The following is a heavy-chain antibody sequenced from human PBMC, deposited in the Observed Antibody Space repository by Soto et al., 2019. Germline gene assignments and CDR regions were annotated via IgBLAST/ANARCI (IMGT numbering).Heavy chain of an antibody. D-gene: IGHD3-3*01. CDR2: MNPNSGNT. J-gene: IGHJ6*03. CDR3: ARGKSYDFWSGYYASYYYMDV. V-gene: IGHV1-8*01. CDR1: GYTFTSYD. Sequence: ASVKVSCKASGYTFTSYDINWVRQATGQGLEWMGWMNPNSGNTGYAQKFQGRVTMTRNTSISTAYMELSSLRSEDTAVYYCARGKSYDFWSGYYASYYYMDVWGKGTTVTVS.